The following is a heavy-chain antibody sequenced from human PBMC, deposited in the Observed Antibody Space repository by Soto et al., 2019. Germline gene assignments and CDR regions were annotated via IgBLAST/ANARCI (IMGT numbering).Heavy chain of an antibody. Sequence: EVQLVESGGGSVQPGGSLRLSCAASGFTFSGYWMHWVRQAPGKELVWVSRINTFGSSTTYADPVKGRFTISRDNAKNTLYLQMYSLRAEDTAVYYCARMTTKMGYAFDIWGQGTMVSVSS. V-gene: IGHV3-74*01. CDR1: GFTFSGYW. D-gene: IGHD4-17*01. CDR3: ARMTTKMGYAFDI. J-gene: IGHJ3*02. CDR2: INTFGSST.